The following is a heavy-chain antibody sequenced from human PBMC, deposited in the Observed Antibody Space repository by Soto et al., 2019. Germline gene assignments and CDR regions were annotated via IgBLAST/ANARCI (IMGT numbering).Heavy chain of an antibody. Sequence: QLQLQESGPGLVKPSETLSLTCAVSGGSITSGNSYSWAWIRQPAGRGLEWIGSISQTGATSYNPSLKSRVSVSLDKSKNQFSLRLSSVTAADMAVYYCARAVSPYFGTWFDPWGQGTLVTVSS. CDR1: GGSITSGNSYS. CDR3: ARAVSPYFGTWFDP. J-gene: IGHJ5*02. D-gene: IGHD3-10*01. CDR2: ISQTGAT. V-gene: IGHV4-30-2*01.